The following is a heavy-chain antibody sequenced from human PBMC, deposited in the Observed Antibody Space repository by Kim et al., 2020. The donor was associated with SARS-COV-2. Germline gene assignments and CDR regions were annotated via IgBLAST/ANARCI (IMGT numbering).Heavy chain of an antibody. V-gene: IGHV3-30*18. J-gene: IGHJ6*02. CDR2: TSWNGNQQ. CDR1: GFTFSNYA. D-gene: IGHD5-12*01. CDR3: GKDGGYGTYYDYGLDV. Sequence: GGSLRLSCGASGFTFSNYALYWVRQAPGRGLEWVAFTSWNGNQQYYADSVRGRFTISRDNSKNTLFLYMSGLKSEDTAVYYCGKDGGYGTYYDYGLDVWGQGTTVTVSS.